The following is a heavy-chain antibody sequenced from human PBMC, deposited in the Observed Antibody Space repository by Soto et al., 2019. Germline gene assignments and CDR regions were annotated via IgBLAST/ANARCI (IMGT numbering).Heavy chain of an antibody. CDR3: ATVGGYNWLDS. Sequence: GGSLRLSCAASGLTFSTYWMHWVRQAPGKGLVWVSRINTDGSSTNYADSVKGRFTISRDNAKNTLYLQMNSLRAEDTAVYYWATVGGYNWLDSGGQGTLVTVSS. J-gene: IGHJ5*01. V-gene: IGHV3-74*01. CDR1: GLTFSTYW. CDR2: INTDGSST. D-gene: IGHD3-3*01.